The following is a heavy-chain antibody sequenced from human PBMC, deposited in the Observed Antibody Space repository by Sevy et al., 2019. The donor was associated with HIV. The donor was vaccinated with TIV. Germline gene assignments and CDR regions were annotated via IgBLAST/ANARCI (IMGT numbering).Heavy chain of an antibody. Sequence: GGSLRLSCAASGFTFTNYAMTWVRQAPGKGPEWVSLISGSGGSTYDADSVKGRFTISRDNSKNTLYLQMNSLRAEDTAVYYCAKDPLIGTGTTYSPGARDYWGQGTLVTVSS. CDR1: GFTFTNYA. J-gene: IGHJ4*02. CDR2: ISGSGGST. D-gene: IGHD1-7*01. CDR3: AKDPLIGTGTTYSPGARDY. V-gene: IGHV3-23*01.